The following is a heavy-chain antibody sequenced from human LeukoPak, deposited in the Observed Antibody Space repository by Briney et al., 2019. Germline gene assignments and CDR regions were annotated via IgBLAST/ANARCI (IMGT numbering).Heavy chain of an antibody. V-gene: IGHV1-58*01. CDR2: IVVGSGNT. J-gene: IGHJ6*02. Sequence: ASVKVSCKASGFTFTSSALQWVRQARGQRLEWIGWIVVGSGNTNYAQKFQERVTITRDMSTSTAYMELSSLRSEDTAVYYCAAESEKPQMNYGMDVWGQGTTVTVSS. CDR3: AAESEKPQMNYGMDV. CDR1: GFTFTSSA.